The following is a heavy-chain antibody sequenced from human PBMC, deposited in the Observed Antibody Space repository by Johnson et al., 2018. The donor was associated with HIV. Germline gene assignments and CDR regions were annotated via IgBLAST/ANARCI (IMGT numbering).Heavy chain of an antibody. D-gene: IGHD6-13*01. CDR2: IYSGGST. Sequence: QVPPVEPGGGVVRPGGSLRPSCAASGFTFDDYGMSWVRQAPRKGLEWVSVIYSGGSTYYAASVKARFTISRDNSKNTLYLQMNSLRAEDTAMYYCAKNFRGGIVATGDAFDTWGQGTMVTVSA. V-gene: IGHV3-NL1*01. J-gene: IGHJ3*02. CDR1: GFTFDDYG. CDR3: AKNFRGGIVATGDAFDT.